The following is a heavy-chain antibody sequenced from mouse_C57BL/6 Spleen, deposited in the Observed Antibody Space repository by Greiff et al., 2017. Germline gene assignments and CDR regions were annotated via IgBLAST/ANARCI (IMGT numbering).Heavy chain of an antibody. CDR2: INPGSGGT. CDR3: ARSKNYYGSSYDYAMDY. J-gene: IGHJ4*01. V-gene: IGHV1-54*01. CDR1: GYAFTNYL. D-gene: IGHD1-1*01. Sequence: QVQLQQSGAELVRPGTSVKVSCKASGYAFTNYLIEWVKQRPGQGLEWIGVINPGSGGTNYNEKFKGKATLTADKSSSTAYMQLSSLTSEDSAVYFCARSKNYYGSSYDYAMDYWGQGTSVTVSA.